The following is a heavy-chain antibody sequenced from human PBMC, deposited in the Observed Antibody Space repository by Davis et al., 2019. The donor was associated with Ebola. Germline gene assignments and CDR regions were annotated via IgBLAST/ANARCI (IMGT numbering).Heavy chain of an antibody. Sequence: GGSLRLSCAASGFTFSSYGMHWVRQAPGKGLEWVAVIWYDGSNKYYADSVKGRFTISRDNSKNTLYLQMNSLRAEDTAVYYCARDLGGSYKRGGMDVWGQGTTVTVSS. CDR3: ARDLGGSYKRGGMDV. J-gene: IGHJ6*02. CDR2: IWYDGSNK. D-gene: IGHD1-26*01. V-gene: IGHV3-33*01. CDR1: GFTFSSYG.